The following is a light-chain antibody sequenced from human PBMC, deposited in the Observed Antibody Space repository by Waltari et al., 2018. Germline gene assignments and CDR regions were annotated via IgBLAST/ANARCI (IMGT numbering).Light chain of an antibody. V-gene: IGKV4-1*01. J-gene: IGKJ1*01. CDR1: QSVLYSPENKNY. CDR2: WAS. CDR3: QQYYSVPRT. Sequence: DIDMTQSPDSLAVSLGERATINCKSSQSVLYSPENKNYLGWVQQKPGQPPKLLIYWASMRESGVPDRFSGSGSGTDFTLTINNLQAEDVAVYYCQQYYSVPRTFGQGTKVEIK.